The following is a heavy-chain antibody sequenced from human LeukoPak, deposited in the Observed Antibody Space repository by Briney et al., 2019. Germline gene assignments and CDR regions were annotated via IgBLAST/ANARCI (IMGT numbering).Heavy chain of an antibody. J-gene: IGHJ6*04. CDR1: GYTFTSYY. V-gene: IGHV1-46*01. D-gene: IGHD2-2*02. Sequence: ASVKVSCKASGYTFTSYYMHWVRQAPGQGLEWMGIINPSGGSTSYAQKLQGRVTMTRDTSTSTVYMELSSLRSEDTAVYYCVARLPAAILVDVWGKGTTVTVSP. CDR2: INPSGGST. CDR3: VARLPAAILVDV.